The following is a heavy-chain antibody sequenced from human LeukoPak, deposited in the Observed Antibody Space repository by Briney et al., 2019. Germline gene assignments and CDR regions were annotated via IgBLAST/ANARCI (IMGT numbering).Heavy chain of an antibody. CDR2: IWYDGSNK. Sequence: GGSLRLSCVASGFTFSSYGMHWVRQAPGKGLEWVAVIWYDGSNKYYADSVKGRFTISRDNSKNTLYLQMNSLRAEDTAVYYCARERAGPYYYGMDVWGQGTTVTVSS. J-gene: IGHJ6*02. V-gene: IGHV3-33*08. CDR1: GFTFSSYG. CDR3: ARERAGPYYYGMDV.